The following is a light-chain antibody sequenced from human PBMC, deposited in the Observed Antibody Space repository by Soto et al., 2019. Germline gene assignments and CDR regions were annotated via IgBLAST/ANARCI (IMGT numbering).Light chain of an antibody. CDR3: QSADSSGTYPRV. J-gene: IGLJ1*01. V-gene: IGLV3-25*03. CDR1: ALPKQY. Sequence: SYELTQPPSVSVSPGQTARITCSGDALPKQYAYWYQQKPGQAPVLVIYKDSERPSGIPERFSGSSSGTTVTLTISGVQAEDDADYYCQSADSSGTYPRVFGTGTKLTVL. CDR2: KDS.